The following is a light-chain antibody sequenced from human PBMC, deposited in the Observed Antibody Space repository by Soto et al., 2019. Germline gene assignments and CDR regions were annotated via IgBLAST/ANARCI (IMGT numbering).Light chain of an antibody. V-gene: IGLV2-14*03. J-gene: IGLJ1*01. Sequence: QSVLTQPASVSGSPGQSITISCTGTSSDVGAYNYVSWYQQHPGKVPKLIIYDVSSRPSAVSDRFSGSKSGNTASLTISGLQADDEADYYCSSYTSATTPYVFGSGTKLTVL. CDR1: SSDVGAYNY. CDR3: SSYTSATTPYV. CDR2: DVS.